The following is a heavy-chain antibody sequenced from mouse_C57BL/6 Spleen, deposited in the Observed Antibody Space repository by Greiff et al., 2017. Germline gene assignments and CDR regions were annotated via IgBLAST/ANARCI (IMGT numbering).Heavy chain of an antibody. CDR2: LSPGNSDT. J-gene: IGHJ1*03. CDR3: TRGGTPGYFDV. Sequence: VQLQQSGTVLARPGASVKMSCKTSGYTFTSYWMHWVKQRPGQGLEWIGALSPGNSDTSYNQKFKGKAKLTAVTSASTAYMELSILTNEDSAVYYCTRGGTPGYFDVWGTGTTVTVSS. V-gene: IGHV1-5*01. CDR1: GYTFTSYW. D-gene: IGHD2-14*01.